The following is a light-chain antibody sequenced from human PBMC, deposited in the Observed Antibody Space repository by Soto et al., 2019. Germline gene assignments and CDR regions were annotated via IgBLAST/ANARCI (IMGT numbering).Light chain of an antibody. CDR2: AAS. CDR3: QQSYSTPRT. V-gene: IGKV1-39*01. J-gene: IGKJ4*01. Sequence: DIKMTQSPSSLSASVGDRVTITCRASQSISSYLNWYQQKPGKAPKLLIYAASSLQSGVPSGFSGSGSGTDFTLTISSLQPEDFATYYCQQSYSTPRTFGGGTKVDIK. CDR1: QSISSY.